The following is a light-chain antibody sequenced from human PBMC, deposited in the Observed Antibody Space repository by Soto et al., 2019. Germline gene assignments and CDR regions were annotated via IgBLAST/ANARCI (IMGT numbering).Light chain of an antibody. CDR2: GAS. CDR1: QSVSDN. J-gene: IGKJ2*01. V-gene: IGKV3D-15*01. CDR3: QQYKDSFPHT. Sequence: ETVRTQSPDTLSLSPGARATLPCRASQSVSDNLAWYHQRPCQGHSLLIYGASNRATGIPDRFSGSGCGTEFTLTVSSLQPDDFATYYCQQYKDSFPHTFGPGTRLEIK.